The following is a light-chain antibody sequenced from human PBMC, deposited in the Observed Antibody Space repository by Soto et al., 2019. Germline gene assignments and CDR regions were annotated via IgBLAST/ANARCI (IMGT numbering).Light chain of an antibody. J-gene: IGKJ4*01. Sequence: EIVMTQSPATLSVSPGERATLSCRASQSVSGNLAWYQQKPGQAPRLLIYGASTRATGIPARFSGSGSGTEFTRTITSLQSEDFAVYYCQQYNDWPPLTFGGGTKVEIK. CDR3: QQYNDWPPLT. CDR1: QSVSGN. CDR2: GAS. V-gene: IGKV3-15*01.